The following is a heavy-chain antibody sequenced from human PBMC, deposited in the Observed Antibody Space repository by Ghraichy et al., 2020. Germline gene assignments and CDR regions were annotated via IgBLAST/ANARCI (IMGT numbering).Heavy chain of an antibody. Sequence: SETLSLTCTVSGGSISSSSYYWGWIRQPPGKGLEWIGSIYYSGSTYYNPSLKSRVTISVDTSKNQFSLKLSSVTAADTAVYYCARQRGDYDFWSGQYYYGMDVWGQGTTVTVSS. CDR2: IYYSGST. D-gene: IGHD3-3*01. V-gene: IGHV4-39*01. CDR3: ARQRGDYDFWSGQYYYGMDV. J-gene: IGHJ6*02. CDR1: GGSISSSSYY.